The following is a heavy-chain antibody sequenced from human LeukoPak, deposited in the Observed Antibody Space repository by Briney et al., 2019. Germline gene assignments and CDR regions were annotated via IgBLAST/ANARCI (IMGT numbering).Heavy chain of an antibody. Sequence: GASVKVSCKASGGTFSSYAISWVRQAPGQGLEWMGRINPNSGGTNYAQKFQGRVTMTRDTSISTAYMELSRLRSDDTAVYYCARSTYYDISHDYWGQGTLVTVSS. CDR1: GGTFSSYA. V-gene: IGHV1-2*06. D-gene: IGHD3-9*01. CDR2: INPNSGGT. J-gene: IGHJ4*02. CDR3: ARSTYYDISHDY.